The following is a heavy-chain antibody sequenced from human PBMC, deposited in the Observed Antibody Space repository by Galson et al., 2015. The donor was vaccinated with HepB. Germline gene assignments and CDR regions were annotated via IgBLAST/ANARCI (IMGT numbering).Heavy chain of an antibody. CDR2: IIAGSSTI. V-gene: IGHV3-48*01. J-gene: IGHJ6*02. CDR3: ARKPSSYDYYNMDV. CDR1: GVTIPSYS. Sequence: SLRLSCAASGVTIPSYSMNWVRKAPGKGLEWLAYIIAGSSTIYYTDSVKGRFTLSRDNAKNFLYLHMNSLRGEDTAVYYCARKPSSYDYYNMDVWGHGTTVTVSS.